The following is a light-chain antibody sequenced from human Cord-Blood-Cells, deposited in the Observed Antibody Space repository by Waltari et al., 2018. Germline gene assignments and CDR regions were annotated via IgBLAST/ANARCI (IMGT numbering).Light chain of an antibody. CDR3: QQYGSSPRT. J-gene: IGKJ1*01. CDR1: QSVSSSY. CDR2: GAS. V-gene: IGKV3-20*01. Sequence: EIVLTQSPGTLSLSLGERATLSCRASQSVSSSYLAWYQQEPGQAPRLLIYGASSRATGIPDRFSGSGSGTDFTLTISRLEAEDFAVYYCQQYGSSPRTFGQGTKVEIK.